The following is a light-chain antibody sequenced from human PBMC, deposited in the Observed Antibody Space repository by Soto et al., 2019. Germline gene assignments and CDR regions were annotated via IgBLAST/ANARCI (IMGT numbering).Light chain of an antibody. J-gene: IGKJ1*01. CDR1: QSVNIH. Sequence: TLSVSPGERATLSCRASQSVNIHLAWYQQKPGQAPRLLIYGASARATGIPAKFSGSGSGTEFTLTISSLQSEDFAVYYCQQYNKWPRTFGQGTKADIK. CDR2: GAS. V-gene: IGKV3D-15*01. CDR3: QQYNKWPRT.